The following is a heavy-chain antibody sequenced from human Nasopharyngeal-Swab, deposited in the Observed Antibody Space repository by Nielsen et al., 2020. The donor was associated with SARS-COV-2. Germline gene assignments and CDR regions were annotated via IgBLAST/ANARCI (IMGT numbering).Heavy chain of an antibody. CDR1: GGTFPTFG. V-gene: IGHV1-69*10. CDR3: AREGEYGAYDAPDY. CDR2: IIPMVGIT. J-gene: IGHJ4*02. D-gene: IGHD5-12*01. Sequence: KVSCKASGGTFPTFGISWVRQTPGQGLEWMGGIIPMVGITNYAPRFQGRVTMTADKSTSTAYMELSSLRSEGTAIYYCAREGEYGAYDAPDYWGQGTLVTVSS.